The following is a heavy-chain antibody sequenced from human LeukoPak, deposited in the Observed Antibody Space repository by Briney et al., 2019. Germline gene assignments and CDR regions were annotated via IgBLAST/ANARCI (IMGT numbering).Heavy chain of an antibody. CDR1: GFTFSNYW. V-gene: IGHV3-74*01. Sequence: PGGSLRLSRAASGFTFSNYWMHWVRQAPGKGLVWVSRINSDGSSRNYADSVKGRFTISRDNAKNTLYLQMSSLRAEDTAVYYCASASSHRIAAGGDYWGQGTLVTVSS. J-gene: IGHJ4*02. D-gene: IGHD6-13*01. CDR3: ASASSHRIAAGGDY. CDR2: INSDGSSR.